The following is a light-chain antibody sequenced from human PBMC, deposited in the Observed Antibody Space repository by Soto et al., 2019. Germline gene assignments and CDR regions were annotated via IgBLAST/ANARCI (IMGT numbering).Light chain of an antibody. CDR1: SSDVGGYNT. Sequence: QSALTQPASVSGSPGQTITISCTGTSSDVGGYNTVSWYQHHPGKAPKLIIYEVTHRPAGISDRFSASKSGNTASLTISGLQAEDEADYYCNSLRVNHLYVFGTGTKLTAL. V-gene: IGLV2-14*01. CDR3: NSLRVNHLYV. J-gene: IGLJ1*01. CDR2: EVT.